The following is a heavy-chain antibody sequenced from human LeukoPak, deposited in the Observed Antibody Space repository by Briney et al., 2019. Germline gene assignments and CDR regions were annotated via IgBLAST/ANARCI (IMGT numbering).Heavy chain of an antibody. V-gene: IGHV3-48*03. CDR2: ISISGSTI. J-gene: IGHJ4*02. CDR1: GFTFTSYE. D-gene: IGHD4-11*01. CDR3: ARVNSNYLDY. Sequence: GGSLRLSCAASGFTFTSYEMNWVRQAPGKGLEWVSYISISGSTIYYADSVKGRFTISRDNAKNSLYLQMNSLRAEDTAVYSCARVNSNYLDYWGQGTLVTVSS.